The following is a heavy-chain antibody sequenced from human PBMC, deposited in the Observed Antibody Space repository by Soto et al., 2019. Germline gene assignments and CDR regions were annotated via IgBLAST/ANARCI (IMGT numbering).Heavy chain of an antibody. V-gene: IGHV3-74*01. CDR1: GFTFSSDW. D-gene: IGHD1-26*01. CDR3: ARDAYIGGYYQFDY. CDR2: IHFDGSTT. Sequence: PGGSLRLSCAASGFTFSSDWMHWVRQAPGKGLVWVSRIHFDGSTTHYADSVKGRFTISRDNAKNTLSLQMNSLRAEDTAVYYCARDAYIGGYYQFDYWGQGTLVTVSS. J-gene: IGHJ4*02.